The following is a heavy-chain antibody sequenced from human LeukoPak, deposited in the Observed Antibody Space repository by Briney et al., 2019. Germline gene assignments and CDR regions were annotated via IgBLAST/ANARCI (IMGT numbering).Heavy chain of an antibody. CDR3: AKDISGYDSFDY. V-gene: IGHV3-74*01. CDR2: INSDGSTT. CDR1: GFISSSYW. J-gene: IGHJ4*02. D-gene: IGHD5-12*01. Sequence: GGSLRLSCAASGFISSSYWMHWVRQAPGKGLVWVSHINSDGSTTSYADSVKGRFTISRDNAKNTLYLQMNSLRAEDTAVYYCAKDISGYDSFDYWGQGTQVTVSS.